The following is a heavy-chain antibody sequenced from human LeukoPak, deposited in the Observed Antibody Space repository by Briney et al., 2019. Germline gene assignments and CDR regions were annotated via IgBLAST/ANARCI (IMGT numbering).Heavy chain of an antibody. V-gene: IGHV1-69*05. CDR2: IIPIFGTA. J-gene: IGHJ4*02. D-gene: IGHD1-14*01. CDR1: GGTFSSYA. CDR3: ARAFSIRLPGGQPFDY. Sequence: GASVKVSCKASGGTFSSYAISWVRQAPGQGLEWVGRIIPIFGTANYAQKFQGRVTITTDESTSTAYMELSSLRSEDTAVYYCARAFSIRLPGGQPFDYWGQGTLVTVSS.